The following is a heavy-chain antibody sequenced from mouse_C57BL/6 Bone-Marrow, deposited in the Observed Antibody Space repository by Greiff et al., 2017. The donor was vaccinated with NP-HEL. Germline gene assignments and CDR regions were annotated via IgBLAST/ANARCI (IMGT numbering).Heavy chain of an antibody. CDR2: IRLKSDNYAT. Sequence: EVMLVESGGGLVQPGGSMKLSCVASGFTFSNYWMNWVRQSPEKGLEWVAQIRLKSDNYATHYAESVKGRFTISRDDSKSSVYLQMNNVRAEDTGIYYCTLYYYGSSPDWFAYWGQGTLVTVSA. J-gene: IGHJ3*01. CDR3: TLYYYGSSPDWFAY. V-gene: IGHV6-3*01. CDR1: GFTFSNYW. D-gene: IGHD1-1*01.